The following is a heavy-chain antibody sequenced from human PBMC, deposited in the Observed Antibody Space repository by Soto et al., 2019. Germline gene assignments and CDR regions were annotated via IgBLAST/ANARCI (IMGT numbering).Heavy chain of an antibody. J-gene: IGHJ5*02. CDR2: ISSRGSTI. CDR3: ARDLTTVVLSAAIPDDWFDP. V-gene: IGHV3-48*03. D-gene: IGHD2-2*02. Sequence: EVQMVESGGGLVQPGGSLRLSCEVSGFTFSNYEMNWVRQAPGKGLEWVSYISSRGSTIYYADSVKGRFTISRDNARNSLYLQMNSLRAEDTGVYYCARDLTTVVLSAAIPDDWFDPWGLGTLVIVSS. CDR1: GFTFSNYE.